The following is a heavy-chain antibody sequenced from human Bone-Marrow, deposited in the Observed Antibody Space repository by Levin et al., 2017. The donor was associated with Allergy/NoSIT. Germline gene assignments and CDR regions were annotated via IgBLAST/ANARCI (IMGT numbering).Heavy chain of an antibody. CDR2: VDPSDSYA. CDR1: GYSFTSYY. V-gene: IGHV5-10-1*01. J-gene: IGHJ4*02. D-gene: IGHD1-1*01. CDR3: ARGDTTGPFDY. Sequence: GESLKISCKGSGYSFTSYYINWVRQMPGKGLEWMGRVDPSDSYANYSPSFQGHVTISVDKSSSTAYLQWTSLKASDTAMYYCARGDTTGPFDYWGQGTLVPVSS.